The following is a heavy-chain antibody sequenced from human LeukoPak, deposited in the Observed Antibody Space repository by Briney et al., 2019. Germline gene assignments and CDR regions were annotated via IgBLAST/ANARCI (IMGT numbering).Heavy chain of an antibody. CDR1: GGSISSYY. CDR2: IYYSGGT. J-gene: IGHJ6*02. Sequence: TSETLSLTCTVSGGSISSYYWSWIRQSPGKGLEWIGHIYYSGGTRYNASLKSRLTISVDTSKKQFSLKVTSVTAADTAVYYCARHGAGTTGRLYYYNGMDVWGQGTTVTVSS. CDR3: ARHGAGTTGRLYYYNGMDV. D-gene: IGHD4-11*01. V-gene: IGHV4-59*08.